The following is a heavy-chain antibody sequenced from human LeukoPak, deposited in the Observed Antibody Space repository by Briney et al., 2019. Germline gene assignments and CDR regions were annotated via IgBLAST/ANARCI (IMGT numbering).Heavy chain of an antibody. J-gene: IGHJ3*01. D-gene: IGHD3-16*01. CDR2: ISYTGNT. Sequence: SETLSLTCTVSGASISSYYWSWIRQPPGKGLEWVAYISYTGNTNYNPSLMRRVTISTDPSKNHFSLKLTSVTAADTAKYSCARGLGIRIDAFDGWGQGTMVTVSS. V-gene: IGHV4-59*08. CDR1: GASISSYY. CDR3: ARGLGIRIDAFDG.